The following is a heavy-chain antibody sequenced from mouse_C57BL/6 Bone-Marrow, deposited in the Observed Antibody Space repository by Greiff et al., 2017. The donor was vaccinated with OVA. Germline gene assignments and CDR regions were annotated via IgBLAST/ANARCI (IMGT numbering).Heavy chain of an antibody. CDR3: AGGDDEDIDAMDY. J-gene: IGHJ4*01. CDR1: GFTFSSYA. V-gene: IGHV5-4*03. CDR2: ISDGGSYT. D-gene: IGHD3-3*01. Sequence: DVKLVESGGGLVKPGGSLKLSCAASGFTFSSYAMSWVRQTPEKRLEWVATISDGGSYTYYPDNVKGRFTISRDNAKNNLYLQMSHLKSEDTAMYYCAGGDDEDIDAMDYWGQGTSVTVSS.